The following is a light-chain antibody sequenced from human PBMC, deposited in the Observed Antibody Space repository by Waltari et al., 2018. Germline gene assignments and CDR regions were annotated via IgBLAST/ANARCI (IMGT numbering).Light chain of an antibody. Sequence: DIQMTQSPSTLSASVGDRVSITCRASQSISIWLAWYQQRSGKAPKLLISKSSSLEYGVPSRFSGSGSGTEFTLTITNLHPDDFATYYCQHYDNYPVAFGQGTKLEIK. CDR3: QHYDNYPVA. V-gene: IGKV1-5*03. CDR1: QSISIW. CDR2: KSS. J-gene: IGKJ2*01.